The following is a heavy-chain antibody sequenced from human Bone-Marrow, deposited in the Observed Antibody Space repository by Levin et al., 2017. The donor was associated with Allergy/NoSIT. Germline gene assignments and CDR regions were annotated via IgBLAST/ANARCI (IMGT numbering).Heavy chain of an antibody. V-gene: IGHV3-30-3*01. CDR3: ARDAEGRIAAAGIFDY. J-gene: IGHJ4*02. D-gene: IGHD6-13*01. CDR2: ISYDGSNK. CDR1: GFTFSSYA. Sequence: GGSLRLSCAASGFTFSSYAMHWVRQAPGKGLEWVAVISYDGSNKYYADSVKGRFTISRDNSKNTLYLQMNSLRAEDTAVYYCARDAEGRIAAAGIFDYWGQGTLVTVSS.